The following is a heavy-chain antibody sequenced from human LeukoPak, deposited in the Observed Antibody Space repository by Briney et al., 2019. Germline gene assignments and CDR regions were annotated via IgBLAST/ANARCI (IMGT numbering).Heavy chain of an antibody. CDR3: ARDIVVVVAAAGWNWFDP. CDR2: IWYDGSNK. Sequence: GGSLRLSCAASGFTFSSYGMHWVRQAPGKGLEWVAVIWYDGSNKYYADSVKGRFTISRDNSKNTLYLQMNSLRAEDTAVYYCARDIVVVVAAAGWNWFDPWGQGTLVTVSS. D-gene: IGHD2-15*01. V-gene: IGHV3-33*01. CDR1: GFTFSSYG. J-gene: IGHJ5*02.